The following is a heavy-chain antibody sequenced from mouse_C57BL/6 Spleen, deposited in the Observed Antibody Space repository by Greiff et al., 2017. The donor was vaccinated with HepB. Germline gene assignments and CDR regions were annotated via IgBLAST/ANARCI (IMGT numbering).Heavy chain of an antibody. J-gene: IGHJ2*01. Sequence: QVQLKQPGAELVKPGASVKLSCKASGYTFTSYWMHWVKQRPGQGLEWIGMIHPTSGSTNYNEKFKSKATLTVDKSSSTAYMQLSSLTSEDSAVDYCARGDDDGGVDYWGQGTTLTVSS. D-gene: IGHD2-12*01. CDR2: IHPTSGST. CDR1: GYTFTSYW. V-gene: IGHV1-64*01. CDR3: ARGDDDGGVDY.